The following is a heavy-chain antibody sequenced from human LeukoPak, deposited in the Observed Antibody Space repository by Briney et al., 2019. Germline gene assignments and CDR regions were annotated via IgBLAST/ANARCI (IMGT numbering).Heavy chain of an antibody. D-gene: IGHD3-16*01. CDR2: VKVDGSDK. Sequence: GGSLRLSCAASGFTFSNYWMAWVRQSPGKGLEWVANVKVDGSDKNYVDSVKGRFTISRDNAKNSVYLQVNSLRVGDTAVYYCARLGSDFLWGTTHYFFDYWGQGTLVAVSS. CDR3: ARLGSDFLWGTTHYFFDY. CDR1: GFTFSNYW. V-gene: IGHV3-7*01. J-gene: IGHJ4*02.